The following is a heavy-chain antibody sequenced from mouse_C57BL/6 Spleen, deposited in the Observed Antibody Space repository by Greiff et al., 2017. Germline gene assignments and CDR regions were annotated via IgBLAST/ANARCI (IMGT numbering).Heavy chain of an antibody. V-gene: IGHV1-85*01. CDR2: IYPRDGST. J-gene: IGHJ2*01. Sequence: VQLQQSGPELVKPGASVKLSCKASGYTFTSYDINWVKQRPGQGLEWIGWIYPRDGSTKYNEKFKGKATLTVDTSSSTAYMELHSLTSEDSAVYFGARRGITTVVARENFDYWGQGTTLTVSS. D-gene: IGHD1-1*01. CDR1: GYTFTSYD. CDR3: ARRGITTVVARENFDY.